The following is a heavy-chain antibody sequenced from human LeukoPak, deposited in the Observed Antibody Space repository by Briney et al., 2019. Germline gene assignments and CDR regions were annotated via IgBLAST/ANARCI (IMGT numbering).Heavy chain of an antibody. V-gene: IGHV1-2*02. CDR3: ATYSSGWYSLGAFDI. J-gene: IGHJ3*02. CDR2: INPNSGGT. D-gene: IGHD6-19*01. CDR1: GYTFTGYY. Sequence: GASVKVSCKASGYTFTGYYMHCVRQAPGQGLECMGWINPNSGGTNYAQKFQGRVTMTRDTSISTAYMELSRLRSDDTAVYYCATYSSGWYSLGAFDIWGQGTMVTVSS.